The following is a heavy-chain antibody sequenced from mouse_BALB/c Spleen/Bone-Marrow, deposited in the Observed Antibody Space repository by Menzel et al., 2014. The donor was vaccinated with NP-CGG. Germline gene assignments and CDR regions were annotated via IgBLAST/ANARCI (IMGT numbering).Heavy chain of an antibody. V-gene: IGHV2-9*02. Sequence: QVQLQQSGPGLVAPSQSLSITCTVSGFSLTSYGVHWVRQPPGKVLEWLGVIWAGGSTNYNSALMSRLSISKDNSKSQVFLKMNSLQTDDTAMYYCARGSYYEGAMDYWGQGTSGTVAS. J-gene: IGHJ4*01. CDR2: IWAGGST. CDR3: ARGSYYEGAMDY. D-gene: IGHD1-1*01. CDR1: GFSLTSYG.